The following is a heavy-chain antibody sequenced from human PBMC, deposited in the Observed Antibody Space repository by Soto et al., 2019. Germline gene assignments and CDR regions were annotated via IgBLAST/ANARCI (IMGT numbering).Heavy chain of an antibody. Sequence: SETLSLTCAVSSGSISSSNWLSWVRQPPGKGLEWIGEIYHSGSTNYNPSLKSRVTISVDKSKNQFSLKLSSVTAADTAVYYCARTPYSMVRGVPRKGYYYFDYWGQGTLVTVSS. V-gene: IGHV4-4*02. J-gene: IGHJ4*02. CDR3: ARTPYSMVRGVPRKGYYYFDY. CDR2: IYHSGST. CDR1: SGSISSSNW. D-gene: IGHD3-10*01.